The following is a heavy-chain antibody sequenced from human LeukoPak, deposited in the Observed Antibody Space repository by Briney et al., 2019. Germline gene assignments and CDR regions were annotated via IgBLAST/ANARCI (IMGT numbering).Heavy chain of an antibody. CDR2: INHSGST. V-gene: IGHV4-34*01. CDR3: ARVERIPYCTNGVCYKGTYYYYGMDV. J-gene: IGHJ6*02. D-gene: IGHD2-8*01. CDR1: GGSFSGYY. Sequence: KPSETLSLTCAVYGGSFSGYYWSWIRQPPGKGLEWVGEINHSGSTNYNPSLKSRVTISVDTSKNQFSLKLSSVTAADTAVYYCARVERIPYCTNGVCYKGTYYYYGMDVWGQGTTVTVSS.